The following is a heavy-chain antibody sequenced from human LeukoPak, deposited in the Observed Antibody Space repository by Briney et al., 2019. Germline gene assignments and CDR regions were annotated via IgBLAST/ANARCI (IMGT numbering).Heavy chain of an antibody. CDR1: GGSISSYY. J-gene: IGHJ4*02. CDR2: IYYSGST. Sequence: SETLSLTCTVSGGSISSYYWSWIRQPPGKGLEWIGYIYYSGSTNYNPSLKSRVTISVDTSKNQFSLKLSSVTAADTAVYYCAREVAAAGDFDYWGQGTLVTVSS. CDR3: AREVAAAGDFDY. V-gene: IGHV4-59*01. D-gene: IGHD6-13*01.